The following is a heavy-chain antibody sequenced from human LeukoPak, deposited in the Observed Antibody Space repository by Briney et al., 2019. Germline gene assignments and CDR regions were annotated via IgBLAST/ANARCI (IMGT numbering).Heavy chain of an antibody. CDR1: GFTFSSFG. CDR2: IWYGGGNK. CDR3: ARSAAVVAPPDF. J-gene: IGHJ4*02. V-gene: IGHV3-33*08. Sequence: PGRSLRLSCAASGFTFSSFGMHWVRQAPGKGLEWVTVIWYGGGNKFYADSVKGRFAISRDNSKNTLYLQMNSLRAEDTAVYYCARSAAVVAPPDFWGQGTLVTVSS. D-gene: IGHD2-15*01.